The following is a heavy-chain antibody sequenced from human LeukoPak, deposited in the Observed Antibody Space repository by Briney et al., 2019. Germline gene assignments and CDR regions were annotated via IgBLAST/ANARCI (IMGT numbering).Heavy chain of an antibody. Sequence: PGGSLRLSCAASGFTFSSYGMHWVRQAPGKGLEWVAFIRYDGSNKYYADSVKGRFTISRDNSKNTLYLQMNSLRAEDTAVYYCASPPLSYGSGSYYPYYYYMDVWGKGTTVTISS. CDR1: GFTFSSYG. CDR3: ASPPLSYGSGSYYPYYYYMDV. CDR2: IRYDGSNK. J-gene: IGHJ6*03. D-gene: IGHD3-10*01. V-gene: IGHV3-30*02.